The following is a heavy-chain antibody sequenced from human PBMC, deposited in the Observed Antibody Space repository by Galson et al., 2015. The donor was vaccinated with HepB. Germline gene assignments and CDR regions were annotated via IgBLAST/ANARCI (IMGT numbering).Heavy chain of an antibody. V-gene: IGHV1-69*10. CDR1: GGTFSSYA. CDR3: AREIMEVTGTTRYYYYYGMDV. J-gene: IGHJ6*02. CDR2: IIPIFGIA. D-gene: IGHD1-7*01. Sequence: SVKVSCKASGGTFSSYAISWVRQAPGQGLEWMGGIIPIFGIANYAQKFQGRVTITADKSTSTAYMELSSLRSEDTAVYYCAREIMEVTGTTRYYYYYGMDVWGQGTTVTVSS.